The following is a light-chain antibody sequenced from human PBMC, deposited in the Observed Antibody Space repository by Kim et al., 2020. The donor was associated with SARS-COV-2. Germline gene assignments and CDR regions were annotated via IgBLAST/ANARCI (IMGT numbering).Light chain of an antibody. V-gene: IGKV3-11*01. CDR2: DAF. J-gene: IGKJ4*01. CDR1: QSVSSY. CDR3: QQRSNWPLT. Sequence: LSPGERATLSCRASQSVSSYLAWYQQRPGQAPRLLIYDAFNRAPGIPDRFSGSGSGTDFTLTISSLESEDFADYYCQQRSNWPLTFGGGTKVDIK.